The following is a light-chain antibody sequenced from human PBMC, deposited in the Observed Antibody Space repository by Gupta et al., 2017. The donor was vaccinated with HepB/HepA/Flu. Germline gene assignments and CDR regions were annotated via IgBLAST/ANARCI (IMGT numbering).Light chain of an antibody. CDR1: QSLVDSHGYNI. Sequence: DIVVTQSPLSLSVTPGEPASIFCRSSQSLVDSHGYNILDWYLQKPGQSPQLLIYLGSYRASGVPDRFSGSGSGTLFTLKFSRVEGDDVGVYYCRQALHAPWTFGEGTKVEIK. CDR3: RQALHAPWT. V-gene: IGKV2-28*01. CDR2: LGS. J-gene: IGKJ1*01.